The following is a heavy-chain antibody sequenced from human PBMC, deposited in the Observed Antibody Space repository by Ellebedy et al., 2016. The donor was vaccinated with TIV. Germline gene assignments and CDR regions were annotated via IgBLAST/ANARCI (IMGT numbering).Heavy chain of an antibody. J-gene: IGHJ4*02. CDR1: GSSFTSYW. CDR2: IYPGDSDS. V-gene: IGHV5-51*01. D-gene: IGHD3-16*02. CDR3: ARFLRDRVIFGPVF. Sequence: GESLKISCKGSGSSFTSYWIGWVRQMPGKGLEYMGIIYPGDSDSRHSPSFQGQVTISADKSISAAYLQWSSLKASDTAMYYCARFLRDRVIFGPVFWGRGTLVTVSS.